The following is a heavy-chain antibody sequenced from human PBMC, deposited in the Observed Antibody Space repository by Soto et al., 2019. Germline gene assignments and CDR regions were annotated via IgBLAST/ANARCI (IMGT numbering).Heavy chain of an antibody. CDR1: GGSFSGYD. CDR2: INHSGST. J-gene: IGHJ6*02. D-gene: IGHD3-22*01. CDR3: ARINYDSSGRVLYYYYYGMDV. Sequence: PDTLSLTCAYYGGSFSGYDWSWIRQPPGKRLEWIGEINHSGSTNYNTSLKSRVTISVDTSKNQFSLKLSSVTAADTAVYYCARINYDSSGRVLYYYYYGMDVWGQGTTVTVSS. V-gene: IGHV4-34*01.